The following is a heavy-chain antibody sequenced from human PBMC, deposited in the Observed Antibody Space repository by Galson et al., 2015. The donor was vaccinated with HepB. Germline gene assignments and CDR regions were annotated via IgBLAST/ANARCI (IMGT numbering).Heavy chain of an antibody. V-gene: IGHV3-33*01. CDR1: GFTFSSYG. CDR3: ARVSLRTEFPKHYGMDV. CDR2: IWFDGSYK. Sequence: SLRLSCAASGFTFSSYGMRWVRQAPGKGLEWVAVIWFDGSYKYYADSVNGRFTISRDNSQNTLYLQMNSLTAEDTGVYYCARVSLRTEFPKHYGMDVWGQGTTVTVSS. J-gene: IGHJ6*02. D-gene: IGHD2-8*02.